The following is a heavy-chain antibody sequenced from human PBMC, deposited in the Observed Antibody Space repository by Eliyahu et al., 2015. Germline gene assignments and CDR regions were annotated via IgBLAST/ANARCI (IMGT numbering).Heavy chain of an antibody. D-gene: IGHD2-2*01. CDR2: ISAYNGNT. V-gene: IGHV1-18*01. CDR1: GXTFTSYG. Sequence: QVQLVQSGAEVKKPGASVXVSCKASGXTFTSYGISWVRQAPGQGLEWMGWISAYNGNTNYAQKXQGRVTMTTDTSTSTAYMELRSLRSDDTAVYYCARGWGFGCSSTSCPLGYWGQGTLVTVSS. J-gene: IGHJ4*02. CDR3: ARGWGFGCSSTSCPLGY.